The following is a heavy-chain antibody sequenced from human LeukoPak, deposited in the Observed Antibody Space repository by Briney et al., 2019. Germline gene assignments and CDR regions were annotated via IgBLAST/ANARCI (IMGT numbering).Heavy chain of an antibody. Sequence: SETLSLTCAVSGYSISSGYYWGWIRPPQGKGLEWIGSIYNSGSTYYNPSLKSRVTISEETAKNQFSMKLSSVSAADTAVYYCARDHSGSSWDFDYWGQGTLVTVSS. CDR3: ARDHSGSSWDFDY. V-gene: IGHV4-38-2*02. CDR2: IYNSGST. J-gene: IGHJ4*02. D-gene: IGHD1-26*01. CDR1: GYSISSGYY.